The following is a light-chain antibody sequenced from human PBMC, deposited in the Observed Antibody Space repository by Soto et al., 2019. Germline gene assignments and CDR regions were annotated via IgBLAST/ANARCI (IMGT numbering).Light chain of an antibody. Sequence: EIVMTQSPATLSVSPGERLTLSCRASQSVSSNLAWYQQKPGQAPRLLIYGASTRATGIPARFSGSGSGTXXTXTIXSLQXEDFAIYYCQQYNNRWTFGQGTKVEIK. CDR3: QQYNNRWT. J-gene: IGKJ1*01. CDR1: QSVSSN. V-gene: IGKV3-15*01. CDR2: GAS.